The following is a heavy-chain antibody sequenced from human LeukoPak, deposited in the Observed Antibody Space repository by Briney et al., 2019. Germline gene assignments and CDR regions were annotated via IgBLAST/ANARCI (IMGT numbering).Heavy chain of an antibody. D-gene: IGHD2-21*02. CDR1: GYTFSISH. CDR2: ISVYNGNT. Sequence: ASVKVSCKTSGYTFSISHVTWVRQAPGQRFEWMGWISVYNGNTNYAPDLQGRVTMTTDTSTSTAYMELRNLRSDDTAIYYCARATELTYCAGDCYLDYWGQGTLITVSS. J-gene: IGHJ4*02. V-gene: IGHV1-18*04. CDR3: ARATELTYCAGDCYLDY.